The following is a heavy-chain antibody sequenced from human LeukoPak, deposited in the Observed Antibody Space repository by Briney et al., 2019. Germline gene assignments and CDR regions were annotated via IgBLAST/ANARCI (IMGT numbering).Heavy chain of an antibody. Sequence: GSLRLSCAASGFTFSSYAMSWVRQAPGKGLGWVSAISGSGGATYYADSVKGRFTISRDNSKNTLYLQMNSLRAEDTAVYYCAKNRRSPEYYFDYWGQGTLVTVSS. J-gene: IGHJ4*02. CDR2: ISGSGGAT. V-gene: IGHV3-23*01. CDR1: GFTFSSYA. D-gene: IGHD2/OR15-2a*01. CDR3: AKNRRSPEYYFDY.